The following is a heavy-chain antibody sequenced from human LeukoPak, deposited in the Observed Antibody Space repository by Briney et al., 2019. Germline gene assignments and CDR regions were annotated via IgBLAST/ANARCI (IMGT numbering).Heavy chain of an antibody. J-gene: IGHJ4*02. CDR3: ARADCSGGSCYSYFDY. Sequence: GGSLRLSCAASGFTFSSYSMNWVRQAPGKGLEWVPSISSSSSYIYYADSVKGRFTISRDNAKNSLYLQMNSLRAEDTAVYYCARADCSGGSCYSYFDYWGQGTLVTVSS. CDR2: ISSSSSYI. CDR1: GFTFSSYS. V-gene: IGHV3-21*01. D-gene: IGHD2-15*01.